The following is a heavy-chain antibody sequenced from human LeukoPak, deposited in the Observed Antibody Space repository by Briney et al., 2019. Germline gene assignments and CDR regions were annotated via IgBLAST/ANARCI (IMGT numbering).Heavy chain of an antibody. CDR1: GGSISSSSYY. J-gene: IGHJ6*02. CDR3: ARSYDSSGYYGMDV. V-gene: IGHV4-31*03. CDR2: IYYSGST. D-gene: IGHD3-22*01. Sequence: SETLSLTCTVSGGSISSSSYYWSWIRQHPGKGLEWIGYIYYSGSTYYNPSLKSRVTISVDTSKNQFSLKLSSVTAADTAVYYCARSYDSSGYYGMDVWGQGTTVTVSS.